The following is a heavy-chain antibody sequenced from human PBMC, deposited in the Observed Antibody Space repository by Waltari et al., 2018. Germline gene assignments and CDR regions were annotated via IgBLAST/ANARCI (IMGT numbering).Heavy chain of an antibody. CDR1: GFSVRRNY. CDR2: IYTDGTA. D-gene: IGHD2-2*01. CDR3: TREDQGQPGGY. Sequence: VQLVESGGGLMQPGGSLRLSCAASGFSVRRNYMGWVRQAPRKGLEVFSLIYTDGTAYYADSVKGRFTISVDTAKNTRNLQMNSLRAEDTAVYYCTREDQGQPGGYWGQGTLVTVSS. V-gene: IGHV3-53*01. J-gene: IGHJ4*02.